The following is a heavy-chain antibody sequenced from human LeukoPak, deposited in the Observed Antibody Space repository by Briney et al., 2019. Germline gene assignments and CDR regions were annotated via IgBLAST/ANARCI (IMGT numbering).Heavy chain of an antibody. Sequence: GGSPRLSCAASGFTPSSNYMSWGRHAPGTGREWVSVIYSGGSTYSADSVKGRFPSSRDNSKNTLYLQMNSLRAEDTAVYYCARDNGDYWGEGTLVTVSS. CDR1: GFTPSSNY. CDR2: IYSGGST. D-gene: IGHD3-16*02. CDR3: ARDNGDY. J-gene: IGHJ4*02. V-gene: IGHV3-53*01.